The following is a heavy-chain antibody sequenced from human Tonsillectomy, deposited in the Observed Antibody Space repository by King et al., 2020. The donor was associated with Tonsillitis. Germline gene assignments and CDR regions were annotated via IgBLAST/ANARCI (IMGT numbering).Heavy chain of an antibody. J-gene: IGHJ3*02. CDR1: GFTFSDYY. Sequence: VQLVESGGGLVKPGGSLRLSCAVSGFTFSDYYMTWIRQAPGXGLEXVSHXSSSDIIYYADSVRGRFTIXRDNGKNSLYLQMNSLRAEDTAIYYCARVLDAFXIWGXXXMVTXSS. CDR2: XSSSDII. V-gene: IGHV3-11*01. CDR3: ARVLDAFXI.